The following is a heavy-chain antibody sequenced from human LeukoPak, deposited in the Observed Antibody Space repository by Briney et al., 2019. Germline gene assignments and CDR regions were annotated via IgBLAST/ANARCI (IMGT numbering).Heavy chain of an antibody. D-gene: IGHD3-3*01. V-gene: IGHV5-51*01. Sequence: GESLKISCKGSGYSVTSYWIGWVRQMPGKGLEWMGIIYPGDSDTRYSPSFQGQVTISADRSISTAYLQWSSLKASDTAMYYCARGSGRKYDFWSYWGQGTLVTVSS. CDR2: IYPGDSDT. CDR3: ARGSGRKYDFWSY. J-gene: IGHJ4*02. CDR1: GYSVTSYW.